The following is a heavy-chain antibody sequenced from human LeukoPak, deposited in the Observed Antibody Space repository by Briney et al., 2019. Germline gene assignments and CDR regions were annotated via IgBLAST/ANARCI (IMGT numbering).Heavy chain of an antibody. CDR2: IYTSGTT. Sequence: PGGSLRLSCTASGFTVSSNSMSWVRQAPGKGLVWVSVIYTSGTTYYADSVKSRFTISRDNSKNTLYLQMNSLRAEDTAVYYCARDVAAPGGVYFDYWGQGTLVTVSS. D-gene: IGHD3-16*01. CDR1: GFTVSSNS. V-gene: IGHV3-66*01. J-gene: IGHJ4*02. CDR3: ARDVAAPGGVYFDY.